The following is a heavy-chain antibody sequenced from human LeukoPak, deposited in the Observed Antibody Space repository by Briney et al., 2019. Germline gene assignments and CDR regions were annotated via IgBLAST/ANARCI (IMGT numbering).Heavy chain of an antibody. CDR2: ISYDGSNK. J-gene: IGHJ3*02. D-gene: IGHD3-10*01. V-gene: IGHV3-30-3*01. CDR1: GFTFSSYA. Sequence: GGSLRLSCAASGFTFSSYAMHWVRQAPGKGLEWVAVISYDGSNKYYADSVKGRFTISRDNSKNTLYLQMNSLKASDTAMYYCARAAGYGSGSYYENDAFDIWGQGTMVTVSS. CDR3: ARAAGYGSGSYYENDAFDI.